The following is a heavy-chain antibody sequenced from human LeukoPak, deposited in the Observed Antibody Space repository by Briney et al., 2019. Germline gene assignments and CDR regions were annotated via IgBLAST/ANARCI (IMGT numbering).Heavy chain of an antibody. CDR2: ITGSGTNR. D-gene: IGHD3-9*01. J-gene: IGHJ4*02. V-gene: IGHV3-23*01. Sequence: QPGASLRLSCVASGFTFSNYAMSWVRQAPGKGLEWVSAITGSGTNRYHADSLKGRFTTSRDNSKNTVFLQMNSLRHEDTAIYYCVIWGDYDVLTGYYVPDYWGQGTLVTVAS. CDR1: GFTFSNYA. CDR3: VIWGDYDVLTGYYVPDY.